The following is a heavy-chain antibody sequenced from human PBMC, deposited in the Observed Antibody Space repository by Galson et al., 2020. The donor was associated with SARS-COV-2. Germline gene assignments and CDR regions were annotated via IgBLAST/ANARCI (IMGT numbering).Heavy chain of an antibody. CDR1: GGSISSSSYY. J-gene: IGHJ5*02. CDR3: ARLLDCSGGSCPHSGFDP. V-gene: IGHV4-39*01. CDR2: IYYSGTT. Sequence: SETLSLTCTASGGSISSSSYYWGWLRQPPGKGREWTGSIYYSGTTYYNPSLKSRVTISVDTSKNQFSLKLSSGTAADTAVYYCARLLDCSGGSCPHSGFDPWGQGTLVTVSS. D-gene: IGHD2-15*01.